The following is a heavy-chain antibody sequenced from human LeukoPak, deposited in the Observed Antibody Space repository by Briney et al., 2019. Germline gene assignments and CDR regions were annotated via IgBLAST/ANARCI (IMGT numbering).Heavy chain of an antibody. D-gene: IGHD6-13*01. CDR1: GFTFSRYA. CDR3: TKLDPRSKGNNLDTFDM. V-gene: IGHV3-23*01. CDR2: MSGSHSTT. Sequence: PGGSLRLSCAASGFTFSRYAMGWVRQASGKGLEWVSGMSGSHSTTYYTDSVKGRFTISRDNSKNTLYLQMNSLTAEDTAIYYCTKLDPRSKGNNLDTFDMWGQGTMVTVSS. J-gene: IGHJ3*02.